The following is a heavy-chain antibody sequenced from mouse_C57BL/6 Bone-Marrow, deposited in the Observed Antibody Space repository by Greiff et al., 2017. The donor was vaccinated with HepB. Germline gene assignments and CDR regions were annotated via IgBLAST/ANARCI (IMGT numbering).Heavy chain of an antibody. V-gene: IGHV3-1*01. CDR3: ARGNYGSSYVRYYFDY. CDR2: ISYSGST. Sequence: EVKLVESGPGMVKPSQSLSLTCTVTGYSITSGYDWHWIRHFPGNKLEWMGYISYSGSTNYNPSLKSRISITHDTSKNHFFLKLNSVTTEDTATYYCARGNYGSSYVRYYFDYWGQGTTLTVSS. J-gene: IGHJ2*01. D-gene: IGHD1-1*01. CDR1: GYSITSGYD.